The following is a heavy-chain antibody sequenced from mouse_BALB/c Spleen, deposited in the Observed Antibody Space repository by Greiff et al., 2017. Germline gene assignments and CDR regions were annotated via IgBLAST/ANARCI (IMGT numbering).Heavy chain of an antibody. CDR2: IWAGGST. J-gene: IGHJ4*01. V-gene: IGHV2-9*02. CDR3: ARDRAPYAMDY. D-gene: IGHD1-3*01. Sequence: VKLMESGPGLVAPSQSLSITCTVSGFSLTSYGVHWVRQPPGKGLEWLGVIWAGGSTNYNSALMSRLSISKDNSKSPVFLKMNSLQTDDTAMYYCARDRAPYAMDYWGQGTSVTVSS. CDR1: GFSLTSYG.